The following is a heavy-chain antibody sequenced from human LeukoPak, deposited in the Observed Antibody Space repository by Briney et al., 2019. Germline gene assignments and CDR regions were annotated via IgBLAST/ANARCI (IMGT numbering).Heavy chain of an antibody. CDR1: GFTFSSYG. CDR3: AKPMVPAGYWYFDL. Sequence: GGSLRLSCAASGFTFSSYGMHWVRQAPGKGLEWVAVVAYDASVNYYADSVKGRFTISRDNSKNTLYLQMNSLRPEDTAVYYCAKPMVPAGYWYFDLWGRGALVTVSS. J-gene: IGHJ2*01. CDR2: VAYDASVN. V-gene: IGHV3-30*18. D-gene: IGHD4/OR15-4a*01.